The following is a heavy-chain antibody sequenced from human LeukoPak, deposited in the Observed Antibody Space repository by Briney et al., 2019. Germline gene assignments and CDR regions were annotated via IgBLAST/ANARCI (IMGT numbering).Heavy chain of an antibody. CDR1: GYSFTNHW. CDR2: IHPSDSDT. Sequence: GESLKISCKGFGYSFTNHWIGWVRQMPGKGLEWMGIIHPSDSDTRYSPYFQGQVTISADRSVSTAYLQWSSLKASDSAMYYCARGITAAAVTKFDYWGQGTLVTVSS. J-gene: IGHJ4*02. D-gene: IGHD6-13*01. CDR3: ARGITAAAVTKFDY. V-gene: IGHV5-51*01.